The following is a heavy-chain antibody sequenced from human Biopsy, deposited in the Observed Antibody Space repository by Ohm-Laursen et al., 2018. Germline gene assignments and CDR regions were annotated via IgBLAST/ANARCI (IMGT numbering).Heavy chain of an antibody. CDR1: GGTFIDYA. CDR2: IIPIPNVA. CDR3: ARGEGSSWFDP. Sequence: GSSVKVSCKASGGTFIDYAISWLRQAPGQGLEWMGGIIPIPNVATYAQKFQGRITITADESTSTAYMELSSLTSDDTAVYFCARGEGSSWFDPWGHGTLVTVSS. J-gene: IGHJ5*02. D-gene: IGHD1-26*01. V-gene: IGHV1-69*01.